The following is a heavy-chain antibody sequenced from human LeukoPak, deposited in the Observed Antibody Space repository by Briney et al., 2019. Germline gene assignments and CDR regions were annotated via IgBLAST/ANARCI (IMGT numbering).Heavy chain of an antibody. Sequence: PSETLSLTCAVYGGSFSGYYWSWIRQPPGKGLEWIGEINHSGSTNYNPSLKSRVTISVDTSKNQFSLKLSSVTAADTAVYYCARRLPYSGSYSWFDPWGQGTLVTVSS. V-gene: IGHV4-34*01. CDR1: GGSFSGYY. CDR2: INHSGST. J-gene: IGHJ5*02. D-gene: IGHD1-26*01. CDR3: ARRLPYSGSYSWFDP.